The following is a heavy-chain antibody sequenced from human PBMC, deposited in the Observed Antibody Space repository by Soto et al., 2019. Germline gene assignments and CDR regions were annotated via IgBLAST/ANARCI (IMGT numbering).Heavy chain of an antibody. D-gene: IGHD5-12*01. CDR3: ARDVGSKRWLQLEAGY. CDR1: GYTFTSYG. V-gene: IGHV1-18*01. Sequence: GASVKVSCKASGYTFTSYGISWVRQAPGQGLEWMGWISAYNGNTNYAQKLQGRVTMTTDTSTSTAYMELRSLRSDDTAVYYCARDVGSKRWLQLEAGYWGQGTLVTVSS. CDR2: ISAYNGNT. J-gene: IGHJ4*02.